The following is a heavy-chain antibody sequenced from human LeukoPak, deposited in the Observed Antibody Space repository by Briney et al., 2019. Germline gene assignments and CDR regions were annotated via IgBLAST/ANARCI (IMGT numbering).Heavy chain of an antibody. CDR2: IYTSGST. J-gene: IGHJ5*02. Sequence: SQTLSLTCTVSGGSISSGSYYWSWIRQPAGKGLEWIGRIYTSGSTNYNPSLKSRVTISVDTSKNQFSLKLSSVTAADTAVYYCAKEVSSKWYYYDSSPWGQGTLVTVSS. CDR1: GGSISSGSYY. D-gene: IGHD3-22*01. CDR3: AKEVSSKWYYYDSSP. V-gene: IGHV4-61*02.